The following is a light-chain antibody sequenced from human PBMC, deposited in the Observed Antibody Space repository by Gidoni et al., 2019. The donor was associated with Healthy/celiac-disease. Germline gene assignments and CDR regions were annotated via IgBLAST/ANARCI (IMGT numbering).Light chain of an antibody. V-gene: IGKV1-39*01. CDR3: QQSYSTPFT. J-gene: IGKJ3*01. CDR1: QSISSY. CDR2: AAS. Sequence: IQMTQSPSSLSASVGDRVTITCRASQSISSYLNWYQQKPGKAPKLLIYAASSLQSGVPSRFSGSGSGTDFTLTISRMQPEDFATYYWQQSYSTPFTFGPGTKVDIK.